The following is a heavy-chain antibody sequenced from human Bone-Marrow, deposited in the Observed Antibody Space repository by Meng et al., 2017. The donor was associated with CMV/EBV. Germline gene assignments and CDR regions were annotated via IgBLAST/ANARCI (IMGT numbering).Heavy chain of an antibody. Sequence: SETLSLTCTVSGGSISRHYWSWIRQPPGKGLEWIGYIYHTERTNYNPSLKSRITISVDTSKNHFSLELRSVTAADTAVYYCARGSPNNGRYQLDYWGQGTLVTVSS. CDR3: ARGSPNNGRYQLDY. V-gene: IGHV4-59*11. CDR2: IYHTERT. CDR1: GGSISRHY. D-gene: IGHD2-2*01. J-gene: IGHJ4*02.